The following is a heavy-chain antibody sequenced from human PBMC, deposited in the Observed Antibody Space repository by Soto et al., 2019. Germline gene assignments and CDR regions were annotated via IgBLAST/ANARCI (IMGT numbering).Heavy chain of an antibody. J-gene: IGHJ4*02. V-gene: IGHV3-23*01. CDR1: VLTVSNYA. Sequence: GSLRLSCATSVLTVSNYAMSWVRQAPGGGLEWVSSMSGSSSTTYYADSVRGRFTISRDRSKNTLYLQMSSLRAEDTALYYCAKNQERELPRVIDFWGQGTLVTVSS. CDR3: AKNQERELPRVIDF. CDR2: MSGSSSTT. D-gene: IGHD1-7*01.